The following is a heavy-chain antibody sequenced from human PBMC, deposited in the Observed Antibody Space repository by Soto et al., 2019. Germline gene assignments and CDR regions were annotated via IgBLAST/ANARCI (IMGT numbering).Heavy chain of an antibody. Sequence: GGSLRLSCAASGFTFSSHAIHWVRQGPGQGLEWVAVIWGDGSNRYYADSVTGRFTISRDNSRNTLYLQVDSLRVEDTAVYYCVRGYYNYMDVWGKGTTVTVSS. V-gene: IGHV3-33*01. CDR2: IWGDGSNR. CDR3: VRGYYNYMDV. J-gene: IGHJ6*03. CDR1: GFTFSSHA.